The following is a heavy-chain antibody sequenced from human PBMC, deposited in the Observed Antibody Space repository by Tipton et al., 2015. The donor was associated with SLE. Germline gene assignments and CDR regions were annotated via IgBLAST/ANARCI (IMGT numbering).Heavy chain of an antibody. J-gene: IGHJ4*02. D-gene: IGHD6-19*01. CDR2: IYFDGNS. Sequence: TLSLTCTVSGGSIGPYYWHLIRQSPGKALEWIGYIYFDGNSNGRGNYNPSLKSRVTMSVDPSTMQFSLNLNSVTAADTALYFCARGVAERLGLDFWGQGSLVTVSS. CDR1: GGSIGPYY. CDR3: ARGVAERLGLDF. V-gene: IGHV4-59*01.